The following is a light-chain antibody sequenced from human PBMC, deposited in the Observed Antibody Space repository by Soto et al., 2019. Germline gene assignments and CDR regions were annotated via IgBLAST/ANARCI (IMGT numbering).Light chain of an antibody. CDR2: EGS. CDR3: CSYAGSSTFPYV. J-gene: IGLJ1*01. V-gene: IGLV2-23*03. CDR1: SSDVGSYNL. Sequence: LTQPASVYGSPGQSITISCTGTSSDVGSYNLVSWYQQHPGKAPKLMIYEGSKRPSGVSNRFSGSKSGNTASLTISGLQAEDEADYYCCSYAGSSTFPYVFGTGTKVTVL.